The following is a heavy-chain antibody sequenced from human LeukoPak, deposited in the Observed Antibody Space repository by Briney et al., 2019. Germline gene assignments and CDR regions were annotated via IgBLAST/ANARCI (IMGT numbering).Heavy chain of an antibody. V-gene: IGHV1-69*13. CDR3: ARVNYGSGSYPTWFDP. D-gene: IGHD3-10*01. CDR2: IIPIFGTA. Sequence: EASVKVSCKASGGTFSSYAISWVRQAPGQGLEWMGGIIPIFGTANYAQKFQGRVTITADEPTSTAYMELSSLRSEDTAVYYCARVNYGSGSYPTWFDPWGQGTLVTVSS. J-gene: IGHJ5*02. CDR1: GGTFSSYA.